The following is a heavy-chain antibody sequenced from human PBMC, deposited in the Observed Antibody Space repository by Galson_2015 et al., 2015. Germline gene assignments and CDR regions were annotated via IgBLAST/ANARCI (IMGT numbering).Heavy chain of an antibody. D-gene: IGHD6-13*01. J-gene: IGHJ4*02. Sequence: SVKVSCKAFGYTFTSYYIHWVRQAPGQGLEWVGIIYPSGGSTTYAQKFQGRVTMTRDTSTSTVYMELRSLRFEDTAVYYCARDRRRLPGITAAGTSDYWGQGTLVTVSS. V-gene: IGHV1-46*01. CDR1: GYTFTSYY. CDR3: ARDRRRLPGITAAGTSDY. CDR2: IYPSGGST.